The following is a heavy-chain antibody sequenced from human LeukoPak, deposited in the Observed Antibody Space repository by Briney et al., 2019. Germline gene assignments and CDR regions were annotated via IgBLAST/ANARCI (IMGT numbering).Heavy chain of an antibody. V-gene: IGHV3-23*01. CDR2: ISGSGGST. CDR3: ARDGEQYYDFWSGSDGNWFDP. Sequence: GGSLRLSCAASGFTFSSYAMSWVRQAPGKGLEWVSAISGSGGSTYYADSVKGRFTISRDNSKNTLYLQMNSLRAEDTAVYYCARDGEQYYDFWSGSDGNWFDPWGQGTLVTVSS. CDR1: GFTFSSYA. J-gene: IGHJ5*02. D-gene: IGHD3-3*01.